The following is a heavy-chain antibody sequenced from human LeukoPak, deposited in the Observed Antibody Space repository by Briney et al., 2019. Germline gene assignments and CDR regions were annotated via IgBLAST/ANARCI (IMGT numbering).Heavy chain of an antibody. CDR1: GYTFTSYG. CDR3: AREPYSGSYSPFDY. Sequence: ASVNVSCKASGYTFTSYGISWVRQAPGQGLEWMGWISAYNGNTNYAQKLQGRVTMTTDTSTSTAYMELRSLRSDDTAAYYCAREPYSGSYSPFDYWGQGTLVTVSS. V-gene: IGHV1-18*01. CDR2: ISAYNGNT. D-gene: IGHD1-26*01. J-gene: IGHJ4*02.